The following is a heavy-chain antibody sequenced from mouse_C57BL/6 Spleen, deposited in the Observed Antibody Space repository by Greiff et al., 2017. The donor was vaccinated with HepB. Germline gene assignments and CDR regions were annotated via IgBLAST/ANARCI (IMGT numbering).Heavy chain of an antibody. Sequence: EVQLQQSGPGMVKPSQSLSLTCTVTGYSITSGYDWHWIRHFPGNKLEWMGYISYSGSTKYNPSLKSRISITHDTSKNHFFLKLNSVTTEDTATYYWARGDYEGYYAMDYWGQGTSVTVSS. V-gene: IGHV3-1*01. CDR1: GYSITSGYD. D-gene: IGHD2-4*01. CDR3: ARGDYEGYYAMDY. J-gene: IGHJ4*01. CDR2: ISYSGST.